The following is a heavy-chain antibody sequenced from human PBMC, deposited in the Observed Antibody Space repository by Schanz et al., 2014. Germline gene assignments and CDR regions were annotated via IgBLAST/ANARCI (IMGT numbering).Heavy chain of an antibody. Sequence: QVQLVESGGCVVQPWRSLRLSCAASGFTFSNYAMHWVRQAPGKGLDWLAVISFDGRNKYHAQSVKGRFTISRDSSKNTLFLQMNSLRPEDTALYFCARDEGRDGYNLAFDVWGQGTLVTVSS. CDR3: ARDEGRDGYNLAFDV. CDR2: ISFDGRNK. J-gene: IGHJ3*01. CDR1: GFTFSNYA. D-gene: IGHD5-12*01. V-gene: IGHV3-30*03.